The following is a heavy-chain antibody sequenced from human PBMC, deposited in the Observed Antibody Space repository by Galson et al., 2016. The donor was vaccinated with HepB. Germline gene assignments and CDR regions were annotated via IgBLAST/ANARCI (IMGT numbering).Heavy chain of an antibody. D-gene: IGHD3-16*01. Sequence: CAASGFTFSTSSMNWVRQAPGKGLEWVSSISSRSNYIYYADSAKGRFTISRDNAKNSLFLQMNSLRAEDTAVYYCARDQTYVHYYYYMDVWGKGTTVTVSS. V-gene: IGHV3-21*01. J-gene: IGHJ6*03. CDR2: ISSRSNYI. CDR3: ARDQTYVHYYYYMDV. CDR1: GFTFSTSS.